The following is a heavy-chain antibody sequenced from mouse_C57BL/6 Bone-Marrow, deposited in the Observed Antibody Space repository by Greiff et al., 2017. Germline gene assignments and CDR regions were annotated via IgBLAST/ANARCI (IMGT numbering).Heavy chain of an antibody. J-gene: IGHJ4*01. CDR3: ARPYYYGSSYGYYAMDY. V-gene: IGHV1-69*01. Sequence: QVQLQQPGAELVMPGASVKLSCKASGYTFTSYWMHWVKQRPGQGLEWIGEIDPSDSYTNYNQKFKGKSTLTVDKSSSTAYMQLSSLTSEDSAVYDCARPYYYGSSYGYYAMDYWGQGTSVTVSS. D-gene: IGHD1-1*01. CDR1: GYTFTSYW. CDR2: IDPSDSYT.